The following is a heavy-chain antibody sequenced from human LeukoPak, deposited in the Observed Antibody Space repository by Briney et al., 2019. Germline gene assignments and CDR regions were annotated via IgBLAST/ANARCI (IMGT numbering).Heavy chain of an antibody. V-gene: IGHV3-74*01. J-gene: IGHJ4*02. D-gene: IGHD4-17*01. CDR3: ARDDYGRY. Sequence: PGGSLRLSCAASGFTFSSYWMHWVRQAPGKGLVWVSRIKSDGSSTTYADSVKGRFTISRDNAKNTLYLQMNSLRVEDTAVYYCARDDYGRYWGQGTLVTVSP. CDR1: GFTFSSYW. CDR2: IKSDGSST.